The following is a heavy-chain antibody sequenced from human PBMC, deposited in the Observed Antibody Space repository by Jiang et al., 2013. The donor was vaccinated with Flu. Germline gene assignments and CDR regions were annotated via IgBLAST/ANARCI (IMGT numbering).Heavy chain of an antibody. V-gene: IGHV4-61*01. D-gene: IGHD2-15*01. J-gene: IGHJ6*02. CDR3: AREGCSGGSCFYYYYGMDV. CDR1: GGSVSSGSYY. Sequence: GPGLVKPSETLSLTCTVSGGSVSSGSYYWSWIRQPPGKGLEWIGYIYYSGSTNYNPSLKSRVTISVDTSKNQFSLKLSSVTAADTAVYYCAREGCSGGSCFYYYYGMDVWGQGDHGSPSP. CDR2: IYYSGST.